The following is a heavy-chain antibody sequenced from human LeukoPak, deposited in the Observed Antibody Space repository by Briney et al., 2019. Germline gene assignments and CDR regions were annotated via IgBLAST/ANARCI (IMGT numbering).Heavy chain of an antibody. CDR2: INHSGST. Sequence: SETLSLTCAVYGGSFSGYYWSWLRQPPGKGLDWIGEINHSGSTNYNPSRKSRVTISVDTSKNQFSLKLSSVTAADTAVYYCARRDLSWFDPWGQGTLVTVSS. D-gene: IGHD3-3*01. V-gene: IGHV4-34*01. CDR1: GGSFSGYY. J-gene: IGHJ5*02. CDR3: ARRDLSWFDP.